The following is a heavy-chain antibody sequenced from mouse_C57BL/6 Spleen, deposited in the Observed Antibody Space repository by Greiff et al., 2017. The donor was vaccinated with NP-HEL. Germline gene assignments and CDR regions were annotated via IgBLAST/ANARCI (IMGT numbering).Heavy chain of an antibody. CDR2: INPSTGGT. J-gene: IGHJ2*01. V-gene: IGHV1-42*01. D-gene: IGHD3-2*02. CDR3: ARVSGGY. Sequence: VQLKQSGPELVKPGASVKISCKASGYSFTGYYMNWVKQSPEKSLEWIGEINPSTGGTTYNQKFKAKATLTVDKSSSTAYMQLKSLTSEDSAVYYCARVSGGYWGQGTTLTVSS. CDR1: GYSFTGYY.